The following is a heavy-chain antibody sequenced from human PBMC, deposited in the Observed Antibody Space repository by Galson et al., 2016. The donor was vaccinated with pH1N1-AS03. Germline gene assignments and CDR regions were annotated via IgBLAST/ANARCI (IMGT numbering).Heavy chain of an antibody. J-gene: IGHJ4*02. CDR3: ATGLGWTADD. CDR2: VYNSGST. Sequence: SETLSLTCAVSGVSFRGHYWNWIRQPPGKGLEWIGHVYNSGSTNYNPSLKGRVAISVDTSKNQFSLKLNSVAAADAAVYYCATGLGWTADDWGQGTLVTVSS. V-gene: IGHV4-59*11. CDR1: GVSFRGHY. D-gene: IGHD4-23*01.